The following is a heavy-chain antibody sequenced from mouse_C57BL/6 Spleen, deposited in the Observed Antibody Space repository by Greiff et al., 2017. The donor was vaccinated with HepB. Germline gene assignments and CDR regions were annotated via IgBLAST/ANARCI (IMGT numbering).Heavy chain of an antibody. D-gene: IGHD2-1*01. CDR2: INPNNGGT. J-gene: IGHJ3*01. CDR1: GYTFTDYN. V-gene: IGHV1-18*01. Sequence: EVQLQQSGPELVKPGASVKIPCKASGYTFTDYNMDWVKQSHGKSLEWIGDINPNNGGTIYNQKFKGKATLTVDKSSSTAYMELRSLTSEDTAVYYCARGLGGNYRFAYWGQGTLVTVSA. CDR3: ARGLGGNYRFAY.